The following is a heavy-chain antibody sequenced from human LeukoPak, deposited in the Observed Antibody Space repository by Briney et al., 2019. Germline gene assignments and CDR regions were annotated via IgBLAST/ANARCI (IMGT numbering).Heavy chain of an antibody. V-gene: IGHV3-30-3*01. CDR1: GFAFSKYA. CDR3: AREASVPEWGHFDY. J-gene: IGHJ4*02. CDR2: TSSDESRK. D-gene: IGHD3-16*01. Sequence: GGSLRLSCAASGFAFSKYAVHWVRQPPGKGLEWVAHTSSDESRKYYADSVKGRFTISRDNSKNTLYLQMNSLTTDDSAVYYCAREASVPEWGHFDYWGQGTLVTVSS.